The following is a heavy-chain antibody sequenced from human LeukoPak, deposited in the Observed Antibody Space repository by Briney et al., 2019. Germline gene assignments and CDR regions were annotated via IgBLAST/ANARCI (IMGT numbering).Heavy chain of an antibody. CDR1: GYSISSGYY. Sequence: SETLSLTCTVSGYSISSGYYWGWIRQPPGKGLEWIANIYYSGSTYYNPSLKSRVTISVDTSKNQFSLKLSSVTAADTAVYYWAGLISPGGFDPGGQGTLVTVSS. V-gene: IGHV4-38-2*02. D-gene: IGHD2-8*01. J-gene: IGHJ5*02. CDR2: IYYSGST. CDR3: AGLISPGGFDP.